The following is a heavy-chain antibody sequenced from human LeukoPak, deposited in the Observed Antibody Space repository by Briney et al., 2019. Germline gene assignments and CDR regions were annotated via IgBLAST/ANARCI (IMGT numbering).Heavy chain of an antibody. Sequence: ASVKVSCKASGYTFTSYDINWVRQATGQGLEWMGWINPNSGGTNYAQKFLGRVTMTRDTSASTAYMELRSLKSDDTAVYYCARESNGGYGFDYWGQGTLVTVAS. CDR2: INPNSGGT. D-gene: IGHD5-12*01. V-gene: IGHV1-2*02. J-gene: IGHJ4*02. CDR1: GYTFTSYD. CDR3: ARESNGGYGFDY.